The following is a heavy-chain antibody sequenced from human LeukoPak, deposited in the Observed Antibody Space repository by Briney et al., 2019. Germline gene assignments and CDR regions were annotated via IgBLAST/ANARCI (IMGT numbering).Heavy chain of an antibody. J-gene: IGHJ4*02. CDR1: GGSISSYD. CDR3: ARSNNYYDFVY. CDR2: IYYSGST. Sequence: SETLSLTRTVSGGSISSYDWSWIRQPPGKGLEWIGYIYYSGSTNYNPSLKSRVTISVDTSKNQFSLKCGSVTAADTAVYYCARSNNYYDFVYWGQGTLVTVSS. V-gene: IGHV4-59*01. D-gene: IGHD3-22*01.